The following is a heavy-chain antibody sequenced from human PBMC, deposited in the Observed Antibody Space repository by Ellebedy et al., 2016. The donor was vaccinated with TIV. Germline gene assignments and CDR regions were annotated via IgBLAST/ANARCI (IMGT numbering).Heavy chain of an antibody. Sequence: GGSLRLSCVGSGFTFIDHWMSWVRQAPGKGLEWVAIIKQDGSETYYGDSVKGRFTISRDNAQSSLYLQMNTLRAEDTAVYYCASPPFYYYGLDVWGQGTTVIVSS. CDR1: GFTFIDHW. J-gene: IGHJ6*02. CDR3: ASPPFYYYGLDV. CDR2: IKQDGSET. V-gene: IGHV3-7*03.